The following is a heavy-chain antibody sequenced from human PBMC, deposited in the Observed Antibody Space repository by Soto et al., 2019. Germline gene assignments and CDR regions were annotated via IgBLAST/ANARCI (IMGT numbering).Heavy chain of an antibody. CDR3: ARDPVAVDDAFDI. V-gene: IGHV1-69*01. J-gene: IGHJ3*02. CDR1: GGTFSSYA. Sequence: QVQLVQSGAEVKKPGSSVKVSGKASGGTFSSYAISWVRQAPGQGLEWMGGITPIFGTANYAQKFQGRVTITADESTSPAYMELSSLRSEDTAVYYCARDPVAVDDAFDIWGQGTMVTVSS. D-gene: IGHD2-2*01. CDR2: ITPIFGTA.